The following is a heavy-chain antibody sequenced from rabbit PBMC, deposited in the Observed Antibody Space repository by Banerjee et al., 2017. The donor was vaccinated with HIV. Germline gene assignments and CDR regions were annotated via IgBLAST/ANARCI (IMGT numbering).Heavy chain of an antibody. Sequence: EESGGDLVKPEGSLTLSCKASGFDFSTYGVNWVRQAPGKGLEWIGYITYGGSAYYASWVNGRFTISRHNAQNTLYLQLNSLTAADTATYFCVRGSISGTDYNLWGPGTLVTVS. V-gene: IGHV1S47*01. J-gene: IGHJ6*01. D-gene: IGHD1-1*01. CDR1: GFDFSTYG. CDR2: ITYGGSA. CDR3: VRGSISGTDYNL.